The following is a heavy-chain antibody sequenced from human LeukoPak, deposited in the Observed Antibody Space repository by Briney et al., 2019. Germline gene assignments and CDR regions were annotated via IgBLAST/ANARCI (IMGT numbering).Heavy chain of an antibody. V-gene: IGHV1-69*05. Sequence: SVKVSCKASGGTFSSYAISWVRQAPGQGFEWMGGIIPIFGTANYAQKFQGRVTITTDESTSTAYMELSSLRSEDTAVYYCAREEVVRSRPILPIERRAFDIWGQGTMVTVS. D-gene: IGHD1-1*01. CDR3: AREEVVRSRPILPIERRAFDI. CDR2: IIPIFGTA. CDR1: GGTFSSYA. J-gene: IGHJ3*02.